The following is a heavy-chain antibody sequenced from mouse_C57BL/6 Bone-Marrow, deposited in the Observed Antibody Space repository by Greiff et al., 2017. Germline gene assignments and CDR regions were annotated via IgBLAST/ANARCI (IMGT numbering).Heavy chain of an antibody. CDR3: ARRDGNSAWFAY. J-gene: IGHJ3*01. CDR1: GFTFSSYA. V-gene: IGHV5-4*03. CDR2: ISGGGSYT. D-gene: IGHD2-1*01. Sequence: EVMLVESGGGLVKPGGSLKLSCAASGFTFSSYAMSWVRQTPEKRLEWVATISGGGSYTYYPDNVKGRFTISRDNATNNLYLQMSHLQSEDTAMYYCARRDGNSAWFAYWGQGTLVTVSA.